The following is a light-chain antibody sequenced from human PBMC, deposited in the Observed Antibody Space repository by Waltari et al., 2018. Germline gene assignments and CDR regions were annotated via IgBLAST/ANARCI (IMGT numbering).Light chain of an antibody. J-gene: IGKJ3*01. Sequence: DIQMTQSPSTLSASVGDSVTIPCRASQSISSWLAWYQQKPGKAPKLLIYKASSLESGVPSRFSGSGSGTEFTLTISSLQPDDFATYYCQQYNSYPIFTFGPGTKVDIK. CDR1: QSISSW. V-gene: IGKV1-5*03. CDR3: QQYNSYPIFT. CDR2: KAS.